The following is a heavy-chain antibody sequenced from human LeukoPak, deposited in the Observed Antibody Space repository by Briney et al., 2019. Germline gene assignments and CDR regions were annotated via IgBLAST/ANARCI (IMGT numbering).Heavy chain of an antibody. V-gene: IGHV3-23*01. J-gene: IGHJ4*02. D-gene: IGHD3-3*02. CDR2: ISGSIGST. CDR3: ARGSSGGTFGY. Sequence: GGSLRLSCVASGFTFSNYAMSWVRQAPGKGLEWVSLISGSIGSTSYAGSVKGRFTISRDNAKNTLYLQVNSLRAEDTAVYYCARGSSGGTFGYWGQGTLVTVSS. CDR1: GFTFSNYA.